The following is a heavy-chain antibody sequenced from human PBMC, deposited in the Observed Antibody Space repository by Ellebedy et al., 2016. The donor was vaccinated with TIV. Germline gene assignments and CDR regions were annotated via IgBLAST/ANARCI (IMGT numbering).Heavy chain of an antibody. CDR3: ARLLAVATT. CDR2: IFYTGTT. CDR1: GGSISSGSNY. D-gene: IGHD6-19*01. J-gene: IGHJ5*02. V-gene: IGHV4-39*01. Sequence: GSLRLXCNVSGGSISSGSNYWGWIRQPPGKGLEWIGSIFYTGTTYFSPSLKSRVTMLLDMSKNQFSLNLTSVTAADTAVYYCARLLAVATTWGQGTLVTVSS.